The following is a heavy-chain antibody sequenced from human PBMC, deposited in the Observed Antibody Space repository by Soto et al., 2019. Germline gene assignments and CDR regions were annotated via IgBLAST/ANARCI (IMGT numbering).Heavy chain of an antibody. CDR3: AKGEYSSSWNYYYGMDV. D-gene: IGHD6-13*01. V-gene: IGHV3-30*18. CDR2: ISYDGSNK. CDR1: GFTFSSYG. Sequence: PGGSLRLSCAASGFTFSSYGMHWVRQAPGKGLEWVAVISYDGSNKYYADSVKGRFTISRDNSKNTLYLQMNSLRAEDTAVYYCAKGEYSSSWNYYYGMDVWGQGTTVTVSS. J-gene: IGHJ6*02.